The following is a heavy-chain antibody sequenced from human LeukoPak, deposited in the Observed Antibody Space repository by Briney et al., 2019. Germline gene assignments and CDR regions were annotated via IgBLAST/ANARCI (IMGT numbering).Heavy chain of an antibody. V-gene: IGHV3-48*01. CDR3: ARGGGLDV. J-gene: IGHJ6*02. Sequence: GGSLRLSCAVAGFTFSGYSMNWVRQAPGKGLEWISYIGSGGGPTFYADSVKGRFTISRDNAKNSLHLQMSNLRAEDTAVYFCARGGGLDVWGQGTTVTVSS. CDR2: IGSGGGPT. CDR1: GFTFSGYS. D-gene: IGHD3-16*01.